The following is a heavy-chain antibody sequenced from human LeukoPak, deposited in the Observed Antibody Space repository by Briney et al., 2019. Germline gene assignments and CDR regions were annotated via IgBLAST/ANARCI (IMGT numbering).Heavy chain of an antibody. CDR2: IYYSGST. D-gene: IGHD3-3*01. J-gene: IGHJ4*02. Sequence: PSETLSLTCTVSGGSIISYYWSWIRQPPGKGVEWIGYIYYSGSTNYNPSLKSRVTISVDTSKNQFSLKLSSVTAADTAVYYCAIGQDFRVVTYFDYWGQGTLVTVSS. CDR1: GGSIISYY. V-gene: IGHV4-59*01. CDR3: AIGQDFRVVTYFDY.